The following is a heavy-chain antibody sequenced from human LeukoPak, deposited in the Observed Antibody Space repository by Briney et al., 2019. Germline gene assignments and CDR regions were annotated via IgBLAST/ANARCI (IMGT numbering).Heavy chain of an antibody. D-gene: IGHD5-12*01. J-gene: IGHJ5*01. Sequence: SETLSLTCSVSNSSIRSDYFWGWIWQPPGKGLEWIGSIYHGGNTYYNPSLKSRVTISLVTSKNQFSLKMSSVTASDTAVYYCARLRAMITYFPDSWGQGTLVTVSS. CDR3: ARLRAMITYFPDS. CDR1: NSSIRSDYF. CDR2: IYHGGNT. V-gene: IGHV4-38-2*02.